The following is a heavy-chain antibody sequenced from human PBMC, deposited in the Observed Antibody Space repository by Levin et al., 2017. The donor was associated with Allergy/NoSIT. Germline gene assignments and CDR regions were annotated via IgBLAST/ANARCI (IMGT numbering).Heavy chain of an antibody. Sequence: PSETLSLTCAVYGGSFSDYYCNWIRQPPGKGLEWVAEINHSGSTNYNPSLNSRVTISVDMSKNQFPLRLSAVTAADTAVYDCARGYIVVVVSATDAFEIWGQGTLVTVSS. J-gene: IGHJ3*02. CDR2: INHSGST. CDR1: GGSFSDYY. D-gene: IGHD2-15*01. CDR3: ARGYIVVVVSATDAFEI. V-gene: IGHV4-34*01.